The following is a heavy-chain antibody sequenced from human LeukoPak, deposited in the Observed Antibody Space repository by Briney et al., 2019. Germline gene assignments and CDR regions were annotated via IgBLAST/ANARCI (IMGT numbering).Heavy chain of an antibody. Sequence: GGSLRLSCEASGFTFYNYDIHWVRQAPGKVLEWVAVIRYDGSTKYYADSVKGRSTISRDNSKSTLSLQMNSLRAEDTAVYYCAREGYYYDSSGYQYYFDNWGQGTLVTVSS. CDR1: GFTFYNYD. CDR3: AREGYYYDSSGYQYYFDN. CDR2: IRYDGSTK. J-gene: IGHJ4*02. V-gene: IGHV3-33*01. D-gene: IGHD3-22*01.